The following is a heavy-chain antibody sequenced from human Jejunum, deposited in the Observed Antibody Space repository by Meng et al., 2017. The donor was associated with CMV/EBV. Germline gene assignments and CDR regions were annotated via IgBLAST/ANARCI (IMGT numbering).Heavy chain of an antibody. V-gene: IGHV3-48*03. D-gene: IGHD3-3*01. CDR3: ARDPEAIFGAPNCFDY. CDR1: IFTAYD. Sequence: IFTAYDMACARPAPGQGLEWVSFISASGKTISYAASVKGRFTISTDSAKNSLYLRMNSLRGDDTAIYYCARDPEAIFGAPNCFDYWGQGTLVTVSS. CDR2: ISASGKTI. J-gene: IGHJ4*02.